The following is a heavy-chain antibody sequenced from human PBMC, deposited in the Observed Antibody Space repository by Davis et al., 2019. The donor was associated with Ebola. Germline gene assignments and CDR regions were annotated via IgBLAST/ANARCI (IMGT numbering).Heavy chain of an antibody. CDR1: GFTFDDYG. CDR3: ARDWLLLDY. V-gene: IGHV3-23*01. CDR2: ISGSGGST. Sequence: GESLKISCAASGFTFDDYGMSWVRQAPGKGLEWVSAISGSGGSTYYADSVKGRFTISRDNSKNTLYLQMNSLRAEDTAVYYCARDWLLLDYWGQGTLVTVSS. D-gene: IGHD3-9*01. J-gene: IGHJ4*02.